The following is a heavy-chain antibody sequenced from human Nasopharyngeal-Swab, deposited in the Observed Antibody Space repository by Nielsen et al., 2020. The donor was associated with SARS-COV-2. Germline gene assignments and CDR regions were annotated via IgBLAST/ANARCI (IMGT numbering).Heavy chain of an antibody. V-gene: IGHV1-46*01. Sequence: ASVKVSCNASGYTFTSYYMHWVRQAPGQGLEWMGIINPSGGSTSYAQKFQGRVTMTRDTSTSTVYMELSSLRSEDTAVYYCARGGEMATITRDAFDIWGQGTMVTVSS. CDR3: ARGGEMATITRDAFDI. CDR1: GYTFTSYY. CDR2: INPSGGST. J-gene: IGHJ3*02. D-gene: IGHD5-24*01.